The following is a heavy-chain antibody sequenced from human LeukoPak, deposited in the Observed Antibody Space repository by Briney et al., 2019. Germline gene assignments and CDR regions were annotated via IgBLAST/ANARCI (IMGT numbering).Heavy chain of an antibody. V-gene: IGHV1-2*02. Sequence: ASGKVSCKASGYAFTGYYMHWVRQAPGQGLEWMGWINPNSGGTNYAQKFQGRVTMTRDTSISTAYMELSRLRSDDTAVYYCARRRPGYSSGWYGYWFDPWGQGTLVTVSS. D-gene: IGHD6-19*01. CDR2: INPNSGGT. J-gene: IGHJ5*02. CDR1: GYAFTGYY. CDR3: ARRRPGYSSGWYGYWFDP.